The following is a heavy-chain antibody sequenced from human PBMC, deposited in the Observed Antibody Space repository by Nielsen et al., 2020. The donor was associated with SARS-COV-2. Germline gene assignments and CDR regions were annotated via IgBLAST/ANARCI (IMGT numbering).Heavy chain of an antibody. CDR2: VNPNRGAT. V-gene: IGHV1-2*06. J-gene: IGHJ5*02. Sequence: ASVKVSCKASGYTFTGHYMHWMRQAPGQGPEWMGRVNPNRGATNYAQKFQGRVTLTRDTSINTTYMELNRLTSDDTAVYYCARVRSSSGIWFDPWGQGTLVVVSS. D-gene: IGHD3-10*01. CDR1: GYTFTGHY. CDR3: ARVRSSSGIWFDP.